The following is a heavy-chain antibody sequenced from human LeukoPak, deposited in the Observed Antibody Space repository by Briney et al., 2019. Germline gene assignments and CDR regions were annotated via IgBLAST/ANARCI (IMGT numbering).Heavy chain of an antibody. CDR1: GASISSTSYY. D-gene: IGHD3-22*01. J-gene: IGHJ3*02. Sequence: SDTLSLTCTVSGASISSTSYYWGWIRQPPGKGLEWIGSTYYRGTTYYNPSLKSRVTISVDTSKNQFSLQLSSVTAADTAVYYCARTYDSSWFPNAFDIWGQGTMVTVSS. CDR3: ARTYDSSWFPNAFDI. CDR2: TYYRGTT. V-gene: IGHV4-39*07.